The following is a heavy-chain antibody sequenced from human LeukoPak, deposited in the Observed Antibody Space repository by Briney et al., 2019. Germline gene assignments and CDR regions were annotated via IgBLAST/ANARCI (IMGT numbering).Heavy chain of an antibody. D-gene: IGHD3-10*01. CDR3: ARAEHVTMVRGGRFDP. CDR1: GGTFSSYA. Sequence: SVKVSCKASGGTFSSYAISWVRQASGQGLEWMGGIIPIFGTANYAQKFQGRVTITTDESTSTAYMELSSLRSEDTAVYYCARAEHVTMVRGGRFDPWGQGTLVTVSS. J-gene: IGHJ5*02. CDR2: IIPIFGTA. V-gene: IGHV1-69*05.